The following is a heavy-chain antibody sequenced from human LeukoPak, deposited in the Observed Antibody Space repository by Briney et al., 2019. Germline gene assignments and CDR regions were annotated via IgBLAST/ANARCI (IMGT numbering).Heavy chain of an antibody. J-gene: IGHJ6*03. CDR2: IYSGGST. CDR1: GFTVSSND. CDR3: ARVPLKGSGYYYYMDV. D-gene: IGHD1-26*01. V-gene: IGHV3-53*01. Sequence: GGSLRLSCAASGFTVSSNDMSWVRQAPGKGLEWVSVIYSGGSTYYADSVKGRFTISRDNSKNTLYLQMNSLRAEDTAVYYCARVPLKGSGYYYYMDVWGKGTTVTVSS.